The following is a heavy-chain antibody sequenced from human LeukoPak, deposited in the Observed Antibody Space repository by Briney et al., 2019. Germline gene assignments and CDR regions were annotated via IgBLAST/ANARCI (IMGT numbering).Heavy chain of an antibody. CDR3: ARDPPRDYLGYFDY. J-gene: IGHJ4*02. V-gene: IGHV3-48*03. CDR1: GFTFSSYE. CDR2: ISSSGSTI. Sequence: GGSLRLSCAASGFTFSSYEMNWVRQAPGKGLEWVSYISSSGSTIYYADSVKGRFTISRDNAKNSLYLQMNSLRAEDTAVHYCARDPPRDYLGYFDYWGQGTLVTVSS. D-gene: IGHD3-16*01.